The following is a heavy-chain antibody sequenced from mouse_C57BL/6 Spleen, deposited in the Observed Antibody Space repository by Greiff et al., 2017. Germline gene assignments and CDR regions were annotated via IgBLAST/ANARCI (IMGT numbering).Heavy chain of an antibody. V-gene: IGHV1-53*01. CDR3: ARESGYWYFDV. CDR2: INPSNGGT. Sequence: VQLQQSGTELVKPGASGYTFTSYWMHWVKQRPGQGLEWIGNINPSNGGTNYNEKFKSKATLTVDKSSSTAYMQLSSLTCEDTAVYYCARESGYWYFDVWGTGTTVTVSS. CDR1: GYTFTSYW. J-gene: IGHJ1*03.